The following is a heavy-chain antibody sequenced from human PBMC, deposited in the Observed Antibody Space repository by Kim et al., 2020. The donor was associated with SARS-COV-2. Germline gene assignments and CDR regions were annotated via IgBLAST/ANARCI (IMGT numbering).Heavy chain of an antibody. Sequence: SDKGQFTISRENAKNSLYLQMNSLRAEDTAVYYCARARIAVAKGSYYFDYWGQGTLVTVSS. CDR3: ARARIAVAKGSYYFDY. D-gene: IGHD6-19*01. J-gene: IGHJ4*02. V-gene: IGHV3-11*01.